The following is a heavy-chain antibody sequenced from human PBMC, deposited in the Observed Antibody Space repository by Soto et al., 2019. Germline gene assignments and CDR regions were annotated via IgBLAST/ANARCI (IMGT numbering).Heavy chain of an antibody. CDR2: IIPLFGTT. Sequence: QVQLVQSGAEVKKPGSSVKVSCKPSGDTFSGYSISWVRQAPGQGLEWMGGIIPLFGTTNYAQRFQGRVTITADKSTSTAYMELSSLKSEDTAIYYCARDLGSGYDPGDYWGQGTLVTVSS. CDR1: GDTFSGYS. CDR3: ARDLGSGYDPGDY. J-gene: IGHJ4*02. V-gene: IGHV1-69*14. D-gene: IGHD5-12*01.